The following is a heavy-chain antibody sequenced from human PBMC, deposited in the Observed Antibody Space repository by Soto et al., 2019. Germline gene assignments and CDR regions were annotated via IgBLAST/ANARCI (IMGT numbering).Heavy chain of an antibody. J-gene: IGHJ4*02. D-gene: IGHD2-2*01. V-gene: IGHV3-30*18. CDR3: AKDHIVAAAPDY. CDR1: GFTFDTYG. CDR2: ISYDGSNR. Sequence: GGSLRLSCAASGFTFDTYGTHWVRQAPGKGLEWVAVISYDGSNRYYADSVKGRFTISRDNSKNTLYLQMNSLRSEDTAVYYCAKDHIVAAAPDYWGQGTLVTVSS.